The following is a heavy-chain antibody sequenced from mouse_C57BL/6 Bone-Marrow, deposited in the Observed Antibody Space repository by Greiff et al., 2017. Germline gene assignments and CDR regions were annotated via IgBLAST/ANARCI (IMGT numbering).Heavy chain of an antibody. V-gene: IGHV5-9*01. D-gene: IGHD1-1*01. Sequence: DVMLVESGGGLVKPGGSLKLSCAASGFTFSSYTMSWVRQTPEKRLEWVATISGGGGNTYYPDSVKGRFTISRDNAKNTLYLQMSSLRSEDTALYYCARPLLLRYGYAMDYWGQGTSVTVSS. CDR1: GFTFSSYT. CDR2: ISGGGGNT. J-gene: IGHJ4*01. CDR3: ARPLLLRYGYAMDY.